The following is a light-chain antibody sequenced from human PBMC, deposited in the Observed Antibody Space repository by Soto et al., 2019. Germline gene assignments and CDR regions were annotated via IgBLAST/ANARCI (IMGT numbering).Light chain of an antibody. CDR2: DAS. CDR3: QQRNNWPPLT. CDR1: QSVSSY. Sequence: ETVLTQSPATLSLSPGERATLSCRASQSVSSYLAWYQQKPGQDPRLLIYDASSRATGIPARFSGSGSGTDFTLTISSLEPEDFAVYYCQQRNNWPPLTFAGGTKVEIK. V-gene: IGKV3-11*01. J-gene: IGKJ4*01.